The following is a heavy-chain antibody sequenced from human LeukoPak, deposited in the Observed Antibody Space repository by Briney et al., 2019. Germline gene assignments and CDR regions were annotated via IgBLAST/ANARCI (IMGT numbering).Heavy chain of an antibody. CDR2: MNPDSGNT. D-gene: IGHD3-22*01. CDR1: GYTFTSYE. Sequence: ASVKVSCKASGYTFTSYEINWVRQPTGQGLEWMGWMNPDSGNTGYAQQFQGRVTMTRNTSISTAYMELSSLRSEDTAVYYCARGQIVYSFDRSGYFDYWGQGNLVTVSS. V-gene: IGHV1-8*01. CDR3: ARGQIVYSFDRSGYFDY. J-gene: IGHJ4*02.